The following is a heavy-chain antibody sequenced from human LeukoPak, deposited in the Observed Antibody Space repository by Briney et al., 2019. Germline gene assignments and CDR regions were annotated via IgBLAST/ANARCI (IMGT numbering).Heavy chain of an antibody. J-gene: IGHJ6*02. CDR3: ARGGSRSPQLLQSHGMDV. Sequence: VKVSCKAAGGTFSSYAISWVRQASGQGVGWVGRIIPILGIANHAQKSQGRVTITAHKSPSTAYMELSSLRSEDTAVYYCARGGSRSPQLLQSHGMDVWGQGTTVTVSS. CDR1: GGTFSSYA. V-gene: IGHV1-69*04. CDR2: IIPILGIA. D-gene: IGHD1-1*01.